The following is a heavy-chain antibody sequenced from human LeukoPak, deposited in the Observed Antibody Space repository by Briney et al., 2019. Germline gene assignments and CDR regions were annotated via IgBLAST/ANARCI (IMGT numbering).Heavy chain of an antibody. J-gene: IGHJ4*02. Sequence: SETLSLTCTVSGVSISCGDYYWSWIRQPPGKGLKWIGYIFYSGNTYYNPSLKSRVPISVDTSKNRFSLKLSSVTAADTAVYYCARFIHWGQGTLVTVSS. CDR3: ARFIH. V-gene: IGHV4-30-4*01. CDR1: GVSISCGDYY. CDR2: IFYSGNT. D-gene: IGHD2-21*01.